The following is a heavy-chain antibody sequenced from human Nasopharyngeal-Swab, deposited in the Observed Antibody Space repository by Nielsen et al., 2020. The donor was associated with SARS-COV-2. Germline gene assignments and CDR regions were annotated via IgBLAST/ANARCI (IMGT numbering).Heavy chain of an antibody. V-gene: IGHV3-23*01. D-gene: IGHD2-15*01. J-gene: IGHJ5*02. CDR3: AKGGYCSGGSCLNWFDP. CDR2: ISGSGGST. Sequence: GESLKISCAASGFTFSSYAMSWVRQAPGKGLEWVSAISGSGGSTYYADSVKGRFTISRDNAKNSLYLQMNSLRAEDTALYYCAKGGYCSGGSCLNWFDPWGQGTLVTVSS. CDR1: GFTFSSYA.